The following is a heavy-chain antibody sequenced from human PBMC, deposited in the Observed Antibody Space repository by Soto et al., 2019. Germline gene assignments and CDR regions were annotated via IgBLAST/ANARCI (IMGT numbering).Heavy chain of an antibody. J-gene: IGHJ4*02. CDR1: GFTFSSYG. D-gene: IGHD3-10*01. V-gene: IGHV3-30*18. CDR3: AKARPRSGPSGYFDY. CDR2: ISYDGSNK. Sequence: QVQLVESGGGVVQPGRSLRLSCAASGFTFSSYGMHWVRQAPGKGLEWVAVISYDGSNKYYADSVKGRFTISRDNSKNTLYLQMNSLRAEDTAVYYCAKARPRSGPSGYFDYWGQGTLVTVSS.